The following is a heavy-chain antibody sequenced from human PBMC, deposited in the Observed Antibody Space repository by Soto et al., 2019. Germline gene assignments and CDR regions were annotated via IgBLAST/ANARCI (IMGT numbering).Heavy chain of an antibody. D-gene: IGHD3-9*01. J-gene: IGHJ3*02. CDR3: ARDADILTGSDAFDI. CDR2: INSDGSST. Sequence: GGSLRLSCAASGFTFSSYWMHWVRQAPGKGLVWVSRINSDGSSTNYADSVKGRFTISRDSAKNSLYLQMNSLRAEDTAVYYCARDADILTGSDAFDIWGQGTMVTVSS. V-gene: IGHV3-74*01. CDR1: GFTFSSYW.